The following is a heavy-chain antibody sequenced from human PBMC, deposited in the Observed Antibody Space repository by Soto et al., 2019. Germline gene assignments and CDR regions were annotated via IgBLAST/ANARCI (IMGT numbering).Heavy chain of an antibody. V-gene: IGHV3-30*18. Sequence: GGAQRLSCAASGFTFSSYGMHWVRQAPGKGLEWVAVISYDGSNKYYADSVKGRFTISRDNSKNTLYLQMNSLRAEDTAVYYCAKEGPSIFGVVTNYYYYYGMDVWGQGTTVTVSS. CDR2: ISYDGSNK. CDR1: GFTFSSYG. CDR3: AKEGPSIFGVVTNYYYYYGMDV. J-gene: IGHJ6*02. D-gene: IGHD3-3*01.